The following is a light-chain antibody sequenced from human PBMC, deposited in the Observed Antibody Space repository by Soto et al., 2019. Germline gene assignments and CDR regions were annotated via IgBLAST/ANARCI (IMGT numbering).Light chain of an antibody. Sequence: DIVMTQSPDSLAVSLGERATINCNSSQSILYTSNKRNYLAWYQQKPGQPPKLLLNWASARESGVPDRFSGSGSRTDYTLTNNRLPSEDVPTYYCQQYYTPTWTYGQGSKLEIK. CDR1: QSILYTSNKRNY. J-gene: IGKJ1*01. CDR3: QQYYTPTWT. V-gene: IGKV4-1*01. CDR2: WAS.